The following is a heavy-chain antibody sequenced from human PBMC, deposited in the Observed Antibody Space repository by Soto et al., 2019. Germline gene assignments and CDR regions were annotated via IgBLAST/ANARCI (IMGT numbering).Heavy chain of an antibody. J-gene: IGHJ4*02. D-gene: IGHD3-16*01. CDR3: AREGGGINFDY. Sequence: QVQLVQSGAEVKKPGASVKVSCKASGYTFTSYYMHWVRQAPGQGLEWMGIINPSGGSTSYAQKFQGRGTRTRDTSTSTVYRELSSLRSEDTAVYYCAREGGGINFDYWGQGTLVTVSS. V-gene: IGHV1-46*03. CDR2: INPSGGST. CDR1: GYTFTSYY.